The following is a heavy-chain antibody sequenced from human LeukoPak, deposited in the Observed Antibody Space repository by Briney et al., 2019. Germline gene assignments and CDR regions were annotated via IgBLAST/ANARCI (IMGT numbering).Heavy chain of an antibody. CDR1: GGSISSSSYY. J-gene: IGHJ6*02. CDR3: ARQSPAGYYYYGMDV. Sequence: KPSETLSLTCTVSGGSISSSSYYCGWIRQPPGKGLEWIGSIYYSGSTYYNPSLKSRVTISVDTSKNQFSLKLSSVTAADTAVYYCARQSPAGYYYYGMDVWGQGTTVTVSS. CDR2: IYYSGST. V-gene: IGHV4-39*01.